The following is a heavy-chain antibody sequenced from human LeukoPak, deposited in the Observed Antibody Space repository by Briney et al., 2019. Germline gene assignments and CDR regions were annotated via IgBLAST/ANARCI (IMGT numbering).Heavy chain of an antibody. V-gene: IGHV3-7*03. D-gene: IGHD1-26*01. CDR3: ARAFSGSYVGN. J-gene: IGHJ1*01. Sequence: AGGSLRLSCAASGFTFSRHWMSWVRQAPGKGLEWVANIKQDGSEKDYVDSVKGRYTISRDNAKNSLYLQMNSLRAEDTAVYYCARAFSGSYVGNWGQGTLVTVSS. CDR2: IKQDGSEK. CDR1: GFTFSRHW.